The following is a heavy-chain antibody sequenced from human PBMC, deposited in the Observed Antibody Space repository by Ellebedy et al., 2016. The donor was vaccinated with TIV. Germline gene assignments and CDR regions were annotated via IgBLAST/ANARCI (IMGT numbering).Heavy chain of an antibody. CDR3: ARYFDWLSLMHYFDY. J-gene: IGHJ4*02. CDR1: GFSLSSYA. V-gene: IGHV3-23*01. Sequence: GGSLRLSCAASGFSLSSYAMTWVRQAPGKGLEWVSSIDHGGGNTYYADSVEGRFTISRDNSKSVMYLQLDSLRAEDTAIYYCARYFDWLSLMHYFDYWGQGTLVTVSS. CDR2: IDHGGGNT. D-gene: IGHD3-9*01.